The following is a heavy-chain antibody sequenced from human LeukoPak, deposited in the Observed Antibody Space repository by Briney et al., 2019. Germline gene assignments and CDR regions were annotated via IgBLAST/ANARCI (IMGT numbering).Heavy chain of an antibody. Sequence: ASVKVSCKASGYTFTGYYMHWVRQAPGQGLEWMGWINPNSGGTNYAQKFQGRVTMTRDTSISTANMELSRLRSDDTAVYYCARDLVGSGWYYYYYGMDVWGQGTTVTVSS. CDR1: GYTFTGYY. D-gene: IGHD6-19*01. CDR2: INPNSGGT. V-gene: IGHV1-2*02. J-gene: IGHJ6*02. CDR3: ARDLVGSGWYYYYYGMDV.